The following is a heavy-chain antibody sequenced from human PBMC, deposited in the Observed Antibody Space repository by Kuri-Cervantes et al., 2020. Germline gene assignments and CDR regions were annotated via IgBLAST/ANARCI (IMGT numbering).Heavy chain of an antibody. CDR2: INPNSGGT. V-gene: IGHV1-2*02. CDR1: GYTFTGYY. CDR3: ARDRLAYYYDSSGYYYFDY. J-gene: IGHJ4*02. D-gene: IGHD3-22*01. Sequence: ASVKVSCKASGYTFTGYYMHWVRQAPGQGLEWMGWINPNSGGTNYAQKFQGRVTMTRDTSISTAYMELSRLRAEDTAVYYCARDRLAYYYDSSGYYYFDYWGQGTLVTVSS.